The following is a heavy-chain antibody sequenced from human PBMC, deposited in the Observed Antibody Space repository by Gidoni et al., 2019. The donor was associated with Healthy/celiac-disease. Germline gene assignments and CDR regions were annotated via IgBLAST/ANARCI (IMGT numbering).Heavy chain of an antibody. CDR3: AREASDSSTLDAFDI. CDR1: GGTFSRYT. Sequence: QVQLVQSGAEVKKPGSSVQVSCKASGGTFSRYTISWVRQAPGQGLEWMGRIIPILGIANYAQKFQGRVTITADKSTSTAYMELSSLRSEDTAVYYCAREASDSSTLDAFDIWGQGTMVTVSS. CDR2: IIPILGIA. D-gene: IGHD1-1*01. V-gene: IGHV1-69*08. J-gene: IGHJ3*02.